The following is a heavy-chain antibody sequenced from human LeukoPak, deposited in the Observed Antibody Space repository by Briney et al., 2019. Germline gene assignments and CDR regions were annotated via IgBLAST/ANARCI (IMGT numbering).Heavy chain of an antibody. Sequence: GASVKVSCKASGGTFSSYAISWVRQAPGQGLEWMGGIIPIFGTANYAQKFQGRVTITTDESTSTAYMELSSLRSEDTAVYYCARARGSDSSGYYSFDYWGQGTLVTVSS. D-gene: IGHD3-22*01. J-gene: IGHJ4*02. CDR3: ARARGSDSSGYYSFDY. CDR1: GGTFSSYA. CDR2: IIPIFGTA. V-gene: IGHV1-69*05.